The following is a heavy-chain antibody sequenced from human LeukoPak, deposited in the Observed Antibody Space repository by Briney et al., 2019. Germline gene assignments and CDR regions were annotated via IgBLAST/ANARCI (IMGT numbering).Heavy chain of an antibody. D-gene: IGHD2-15*01. CDR1: GFTFSSYG. CDR3: ANGPRPAYCSGGSCYPDFDY. Sequence: GGSLRLSCAASGFTFSSYGMRWGRQAPGKGLEGVSAITATSSSTHDADSVQGRFTISRENSKNTLYLQMNSLRAEDTAVYYCANGPRPAYCSGGSCYPDFDYWGQGTLVTVSS. CDR2: ITATSSST. V-gene: IGHV3-23*01. J-gene: IGHJ4*02.